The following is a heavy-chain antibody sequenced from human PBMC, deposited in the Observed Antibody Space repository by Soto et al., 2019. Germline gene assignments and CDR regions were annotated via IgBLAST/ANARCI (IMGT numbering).Heavy chain of an antibody. CDR2: IYYSGST. J-gene: IGHJ4*02. CDR3: ARGHSSGWTDFDY. V-gene: IGHV4-39*01. CDR1: GGSISSSSXY. D-gene: IGHD6-19*01. Sequence: PSETLSLTCTVSGGSISSSSXYWGWIRQPPGKGLEWIGSIYYSGSTYYNPSLKSRVTISVDTSKNQFSLKLSSVTAADTAVYYCARGHSSGWTDFDYWGQGTLVTVSS.